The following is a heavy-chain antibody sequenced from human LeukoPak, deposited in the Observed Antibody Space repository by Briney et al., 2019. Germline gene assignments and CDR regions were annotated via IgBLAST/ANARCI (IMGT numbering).Heavy chain of an antibody. CDR3: ARAPEDYYDSSGRKGAFDI. CDR1: GGSISSYS. V-gene: IGHV4-59*01. J-gene: IGHJ3*02. Sequence: SETLSLTCTASGGSISSYSWSWIRQPPGKGLEWVGYIYYSGSTNYNPSLKSRVTISVDTSKNQFSLKLSSVTAADTAVYYCARAPEDYYDSSGRKGAFDIWGQGTMVTVSS. CDR2: IYYSGST. D-gene: IGHD3-22*01.